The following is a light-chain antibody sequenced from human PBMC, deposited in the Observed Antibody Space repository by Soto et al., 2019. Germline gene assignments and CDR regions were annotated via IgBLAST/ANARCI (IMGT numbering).Light chain of an antibody. J-gene: IGLJ1*01. CDR2: GNS. V-gene: IGLV1-40*01. CDR1: SSNIGAGYD. Sequence: QSVLTQPPSVSVAPGQRVTISCTGSSSNIGAGYDVHWYQQLPGTAPKLLIYGNSNRPSGVPDRFSGSKSGTSASLAITGLQAEDEADYYCQSYDSSLSGFDVFGTGTKLTVL. CDR3: QSYDSSLSGFDV.